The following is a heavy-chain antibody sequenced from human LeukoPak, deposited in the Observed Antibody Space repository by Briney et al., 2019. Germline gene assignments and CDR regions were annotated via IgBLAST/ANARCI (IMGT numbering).Heavy chain of an antibody. J-gene: IGHJ5*02. Sequence: PSETLSLTCTVSGGSISSSNYYWGWIRQPPGKGLEWIGSIYYSGSTYYNPSLKSRVTISVVTSKNQFPLKLSSVTAADTAVYYCARSTVTRNNWFDPWGQGTLVTVSS. CDR2: IYYSGST. CDR1: GGSISSSNYY. CDR3: ARSTVTRNNWFDP. D-gene: IGHD4-11*01. V-gene: IGHV4-39*01.